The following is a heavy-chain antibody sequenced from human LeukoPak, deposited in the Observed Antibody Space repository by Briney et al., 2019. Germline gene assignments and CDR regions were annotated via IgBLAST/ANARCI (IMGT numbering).Heavy chain of an antibody. J-gene: IGHJ4*02. CDR2: ISWKGGSI. Sequence: GGAVRLSCAASGFTFDNYATHWVRQPPGKGLEGVSGISWKGGSIGYADSVKGRFTISRDNAKNSLYLQMNSLRAEDMALYYCAKARRDGYNSWGIFDYWGQGTLVTVSS. CDR1: GFTFDNYA. V-gene: IGHV3-9*03. D-gene: IGHD5-24*01. CDR3: AKARRDGYNSWGIFDY.